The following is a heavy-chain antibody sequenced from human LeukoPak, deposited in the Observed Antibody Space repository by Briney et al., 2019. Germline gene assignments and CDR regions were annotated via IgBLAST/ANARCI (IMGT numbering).Heavy chain of an antibody. J-gene: IGHJ4*02. V-gene: IGHV3-23*01. CDR2: ISRSGGST. Sequence: GGSLRLSCAASGFTFSSYAMSWVRQAPGKGLEWVPAISRSGGSTYYADSVKGRFTISRDNSKNTLYLQMNSQRAEDTAVYYCVKDGRRWLLRYDFDVWGQGTLVTVSS. D-gene: IGHD5-24*01. CDR3: VKDGRRWLLRYDFDV. CDR1: GFTFSSYA.